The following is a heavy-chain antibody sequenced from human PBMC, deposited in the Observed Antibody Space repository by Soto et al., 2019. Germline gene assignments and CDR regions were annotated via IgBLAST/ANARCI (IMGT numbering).Heavy chain of an antibody. CDR1: GFTFSSSS. CDR3: AAVPGDFDC. CDR2: IVIGTGNT. J-gene: IGHJ4*02. V-gene: IGHV1-58*01. Sequence: QMQLVQSGPEVKKPGTSVKVSCQASGFTFSSSSVQWVRQARGQRLEWIGWIVIGTGNTNYAQRFQGRVTFTRDMSTSTAYMELSSLRSEDTAVYYCAAVPGDFDCWGQGTLVTVSS. D-gene: IGHD1-1*01.